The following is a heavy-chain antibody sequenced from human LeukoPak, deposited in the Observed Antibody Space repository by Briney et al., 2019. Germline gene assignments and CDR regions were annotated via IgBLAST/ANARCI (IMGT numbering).Heavy chain of an antibody. CDR2: ISYDGSNK. J-gene: IGHJ6*02. CDR1: GFTFSDYY. CDR3: ARGRGGYSYGYPTGYYGMDV. Sequence: PGGSLRLSCAASGFTFSDYYMSWIRQAPGKGLEWVAVISYDGSNKYYADSVKGRFTISRDNSLYLQMNSLRAEDTAVYYCARGRGGYSYGYPTGYYGMDVWGQGTTVTVSS. V-gene: IGHV3-30-3*01. D-gene: IGHD5-18*01.